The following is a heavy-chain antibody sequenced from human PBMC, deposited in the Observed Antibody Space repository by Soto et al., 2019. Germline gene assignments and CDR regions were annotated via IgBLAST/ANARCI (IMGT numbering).Heavy chain of an antibody. D-gene: IGHD1-1*01. J-gene: IGHJ4*02. CDR2: INKSGGST. CDR1: GFTFSSFA. CDR3: AKDPPTTGTTFDY. V-gene: IGHV3-23*01. Sequence: GGSLRLSCAASGFTFSSFAMSWVRQAPGKGLEWVSTINKSGGSTYYADSVKGRFTISRDNSKNMLFLQINGLGAEDTAVYYCAKDPPTTGTTFDYWGRGTLVTVS.